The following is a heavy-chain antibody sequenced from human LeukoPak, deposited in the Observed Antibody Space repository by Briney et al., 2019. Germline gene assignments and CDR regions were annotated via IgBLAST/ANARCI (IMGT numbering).Heavy chain of an antibody. CDR3: ARGTLNIPGEQGAFDY. CDR2: ISSSGSTI. CDR1: GFTFSDNY. Sequence: GGSLRLSCAASGFTFSDNYMSWIRQAPGKGLEWVSYISSSGSTIYYADSVKGRFTISRDNAKNSLYLQMNSLRAEDTAVYYCARGTLNIPGEQGAFDYWGQGTLVTVSS. D-gene: IGHD1-14*01. V-gene: IGHV3-11*04. J-gene: IGHJ4*02.